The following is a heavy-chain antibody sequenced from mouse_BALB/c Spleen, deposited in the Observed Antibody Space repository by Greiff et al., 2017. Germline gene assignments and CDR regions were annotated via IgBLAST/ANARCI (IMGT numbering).Heavy chain of an antibody. CDR1: GYSFTGYN. V-gene: IGHV1-39*01. D-gene: IGHD3-1*01. Sequence: EVQRVESGPELEKPGASVKISCKASGYSFTGYNMNWVKQSNGKSLEWIGNIVPYYGGTSYNQKFKGKATLTVDKSSSTAYMQLKSLTSEDSAVYYCARGGSGRYAMDYWGQGTSVTVSS. CDR3: ARGGSGRYAMDY. J-gene: IGHJ4*01. CDR2: IVPYYGGT.